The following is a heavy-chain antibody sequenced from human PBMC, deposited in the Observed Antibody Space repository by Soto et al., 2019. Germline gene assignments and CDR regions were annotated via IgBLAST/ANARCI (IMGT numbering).Heavy chain of an antibody. CDR1: GYTFSTYA. CDR2: INGGNGHT. D-gene: IGHD1-1*01. V-gene: IGHV1-3*01. J-gene: IGHJ6*02. Sequence: ASVKVSCKASGYTFSTYALHWVRQAPGQGLEWMGWINGGNGHTRYSQKFRDRVTISRDTPASTAYMELSGLRSEDTAVYYCARGKGMEENYYYYGMDVWGQGTTVTVSS. CDR3: ARGKGMEENYYYYGMDV.